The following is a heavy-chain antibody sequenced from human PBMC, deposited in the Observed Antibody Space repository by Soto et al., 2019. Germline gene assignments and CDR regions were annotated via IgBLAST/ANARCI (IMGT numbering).Heavy chain of an antibody. CDR3: AGDRYYYESSGSGYYFDY. CDR2: INVGNGNT. D-gene: IGHD3-22*01. V-gene: IGHV1-3*01. J-gene: IGHJ4*02. Sequence: GASVKVSCKASGYTFTNYAMHWVRQAPGQRLEWMGWINVGNGNTKYSQKFQVRVTITRDTSASTAYMELSSLRFEDTAVYYCAGDRYYYESSGSGYYFDYWGQGNLVTVSS. CDR1: GYTFTNYA.